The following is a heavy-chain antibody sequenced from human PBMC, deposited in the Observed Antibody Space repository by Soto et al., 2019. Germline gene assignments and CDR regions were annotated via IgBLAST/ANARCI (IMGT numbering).Heavy chain of an antibody. Sequence: GGSLRLSCAASGFTFSNAWINWDRQAPGKGLEWVGRIKSKTDGGTTDYAEPVKGRFAISRDDSNNMVYLQMNSLKIEDTAVYYCTTDSYSTIIIVRFDYWGHGTLVTVSS. CDR3: TTDSYSTIIIVRFDY. J-gene: IGHJ4*01. CDR2: IKSKTDGGTT. D-gene: IGHD3-22*01. CDR1: GFTFSNAW. V-gene: IGHV3-15*07.